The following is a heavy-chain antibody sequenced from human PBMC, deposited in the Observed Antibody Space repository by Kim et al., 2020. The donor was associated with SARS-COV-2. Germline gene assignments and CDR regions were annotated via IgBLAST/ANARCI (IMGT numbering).Heavy chain of an antibody. V-gene: IGHV3-30*18. CDR3: EKGGTYYYDI. J-gene: IGHJ3*02. CDR2: ISYDGSNK. Sequence: GGSLRLSCEASGFSFSKSCMRWVRQAPGKGLEWVAGISYDGSNKHYADAVKGQFTISIDNSKKTLSLQLHSLRAENTATYYCEKGGTYYYDI. CDR1: GFSFSKSC. D-gene: IGHD3-16*01.